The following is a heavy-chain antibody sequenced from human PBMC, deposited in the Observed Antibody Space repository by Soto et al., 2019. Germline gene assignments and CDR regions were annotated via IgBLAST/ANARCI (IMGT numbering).Heavy chain of an antibody. D-gene: IGHD2-15*01. CDR2: MSTYNENK. CDR3: AKDAREAAPSDV. V-gene: IGHV1-18*01. J-gene: IGHJ3*01. CDR1: GYAFTSYG. Sequence: QAQLVQSGPEVKKPWASVKFSCKASGYAFTSYGINWVRRAPGQGLEWVGWMSTYNENKVYAQKLQGRVAMTMDAATSTAFLDLRHLRSDDTAVYYCAKDAREAAPSDVWGQGTLVTVSS.